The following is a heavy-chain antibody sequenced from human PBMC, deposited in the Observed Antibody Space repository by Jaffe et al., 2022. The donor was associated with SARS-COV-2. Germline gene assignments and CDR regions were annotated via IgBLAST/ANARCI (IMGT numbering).Heavy chain of an antibody. D-gene: IGHD2-15*01. CDR1: GYTFTGYY. J-gene: IGHJ5*02. CDR2: INPNSGGT. Sequence: QVQLVQSGAEVKKPGASVKVSCKASGYTFTGYYMHWVRQAPGQGLEWMGRINPNSGGTNYAQKFQGRVTMTRDTSISTAYMELSRLRSDDTAVYYCARGRDVVVVAATQRFDPWGQGTLVTVSS. V-gene: IGHV1-2*06. CDR3: ARGRDVVVVAATQRFDP.